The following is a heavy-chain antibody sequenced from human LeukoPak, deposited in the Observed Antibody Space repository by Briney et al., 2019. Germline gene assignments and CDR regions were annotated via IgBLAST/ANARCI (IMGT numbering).Heavy chain of an antibody. J-gene: IGHJ1*01. CDR2: ISAYNGNT. CDR1: GYSFTNYG. CDR3: AREGGDRSGYYFQH. D-gene: IGHD3-22*01. Sequence: ASVKVSCTASGYSFTNYGISWVRQAPGQGLEWMGWISAYNGNTNYAQKLQGRVTMTTDTSTRTAYMELRSLRSDDTAVYYCAREGGDRSGYYFQHWGQGTLVTVSS. V-gene: IGHV1-18*01.